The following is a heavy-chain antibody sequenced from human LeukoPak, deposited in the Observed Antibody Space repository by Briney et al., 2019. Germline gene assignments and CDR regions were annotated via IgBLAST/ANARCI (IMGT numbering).Heavy chain of an antibody. D-gene: IGHD2-15*01. J-gene: IGHJ4*02. CDR1: GFTFSSYA. CDR2: ISYDGSTK. Sequence: PGGSLRLSCAASGFTFSSYAMHWVRQAPGKGLEWVALISYDGSTKEYTESVKGRFTISRDNSKNTLYLQMNSLRAEDTAVYYCARARRDCSGGSCYSYYFDSWGQGTLVTVSS. CDR3: ARARRDCSGGSCYSYYFDS. V-gene: IGHV3-30*04.